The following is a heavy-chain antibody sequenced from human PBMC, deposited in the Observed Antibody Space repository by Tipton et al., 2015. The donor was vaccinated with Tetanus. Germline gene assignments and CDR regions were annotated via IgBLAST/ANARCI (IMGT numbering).Heavy chain of an antibody. CDR3: AREQAYCGGDCYLGSDTFDI. CDR1: GGSISSGDYY. V-gene: IGHV4-30-4*01. CDR2: IYYGGST. J-gene: IGHJ3*02. Sequence: TLSLTCTVSGGSISSGDYYWSWIRQPPGKGLEWIGYIYYGGSTYYNPSLRSRVSTSVDTSKNRFSLKLSSVTAADTGVYYCAREQAYCGGDCYLGSDTFDIWGQGTMVTVSS. D-gene: IGHD2-21*02.